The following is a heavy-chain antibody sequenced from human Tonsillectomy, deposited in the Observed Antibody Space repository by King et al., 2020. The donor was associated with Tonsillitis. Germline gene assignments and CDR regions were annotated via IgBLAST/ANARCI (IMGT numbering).Heavy chain of an antibody. J-gene: IGHJ3*02. Sequence: EVQLVESGGNLVQPRGSLRLSCSASGFTFSSYAMHWVRQAPGKGLEYVSAIGSNGGSTYYADSVKGRFTISRDNSKNTLYLQMSSLRAEDTAVYYCVKERSPRGAFDIWGRGTMVTVSS. CDR2: IGSNGGST. V-gene: IGHV3-64D*06. CDR3: VKERSPRGAFDI. CDR1: GFTFSSYA. D-gene: IGHD1-26*01.